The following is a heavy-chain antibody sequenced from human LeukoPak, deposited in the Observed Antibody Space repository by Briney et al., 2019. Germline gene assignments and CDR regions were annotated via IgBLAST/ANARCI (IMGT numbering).Heavy chain of an antibody. V-gene: IGHV4-34*01. CDR2: INHSGST. Sequence: SETLSLTCAVYGGSFSGYYWSWIRQPPGKGLEWIGEINHSGSTNYNPSLKSRVTISVDTSKNQFSLKLSSVTAADTAVYYCAGDPFGGNSCIWFDPWGQGTLVTVSS. CDR1: GGSFSGYY. CDR3: AGDPFGGNSCIWFDP. J-gene: IGHJ5*02. D-gene: IGHD4-23*01.